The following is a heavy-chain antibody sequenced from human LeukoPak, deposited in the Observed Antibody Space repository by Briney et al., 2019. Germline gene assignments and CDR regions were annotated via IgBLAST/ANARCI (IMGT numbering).Heavy chain of an antibody. J-gene: IGHJ4*02. CDR2: INHSGST. Sequence: SETLSLTCAVDGGSFSGYYWSSIRQPPGKGLEWLGEINHSGSTNYNPSLKSRVTISVDTSKNQFSLKLSSVTAADTAVYYCVSKVVRGVPRSGLGYWGQGTLVTVSS. V-gene: IGHV4-34*01. CDR3: VSKVVRGVPRSGLGY. D-gene: IGHD3-10*01. CDR1: GGSFSGYY.